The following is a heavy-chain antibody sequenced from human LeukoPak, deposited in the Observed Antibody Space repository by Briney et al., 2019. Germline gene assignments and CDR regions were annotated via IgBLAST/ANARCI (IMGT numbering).Heavy chain of an antibody. CDR2: INWNGGST. CDR3: ARDNNLYYYDSSGYNAPRDY. J-gene: IGHJ4*02. Sequence: PGGSLRLSCAASGFTFDDYGMSWVRQAPGKGLEWVSGINWNGGSTGYADSVKGRFTISRDNAKNSLYLQMNSLRAEDTALYYCARDNNLYYYDSSGYNAPRDYWGQGTLVTVSS. D-gene: IGHD3-22*01. CDR1: GFTFDDYG. V-gene: IGHV3-20*04.